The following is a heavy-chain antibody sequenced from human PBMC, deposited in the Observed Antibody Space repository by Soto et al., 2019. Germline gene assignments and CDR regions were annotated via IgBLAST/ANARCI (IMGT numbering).Heavy chain of an antibody. CDR2: INHSGST. V-gene: IGHV4-34*01. CDR1: GGSFSGYY. Sequence: SETLSLTCAVYGGSFSGYYWSWIRQPPWKGLEWIGEINHSGSTNYNPSLKSRVTISVDTSKNQFSLKLSSVTAADTAVYYCASRLSAWRRYYCSGGSCYPTESPFDYWGQGTLVTVSS. J-gene: IGHJ4*02. CDR3: ASRLSAWRRYYCSGGSCYPTESPFDY. D-gene: IGHD2-15*01.